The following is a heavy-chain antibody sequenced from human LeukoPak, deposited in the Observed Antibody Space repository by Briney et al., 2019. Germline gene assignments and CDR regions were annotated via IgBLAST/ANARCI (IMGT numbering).Heavy chain of an antibody. J-gene: IGHJ4*02. CDR2: IYYSGST. CDR3: ARGLGTFMVARWDY. V-gene: IGHV4-39*07. D-gene: IGHD1-1*01. Sequence: SETQSLTYTVSGGSISSSSYYWGWIRQPPGKGLEWIGNIYYSGSTYYNPSLKSRVTISVDTSKNQFSLKLTSVTAADTAVYYCARGLGTFMVARWDYWGQGTLVTVSS. CDR1: GGSISSSSYY.